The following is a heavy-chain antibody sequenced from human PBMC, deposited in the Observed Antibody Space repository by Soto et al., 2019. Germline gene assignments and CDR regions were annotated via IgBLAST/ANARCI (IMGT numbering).Heavy chain of an antibody. CDR1: GGSFSGYY. V-gene: IGHV4-34*01. D-gene: IGHD3-10*01. Sequence: SETLSLTCAVYGGSFSGYYWSWIRQPPGKGLERIGEINHSGSTNYNPSLKSRVTISVDTSKNQFSLKLSSVTAVDTAVYYCARGRAFRYYYGSGSFDAFDIWGQGTMVTVS. J-gene: IGHJ3*02. CDR3: ARGRAFRYYYGSGSFDAFDI. CDR2: INHSGST.